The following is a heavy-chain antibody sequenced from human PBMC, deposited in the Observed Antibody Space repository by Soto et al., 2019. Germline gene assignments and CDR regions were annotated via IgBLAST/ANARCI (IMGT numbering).Heavy chain of an antibody. CDR1: GYTFTSYY. CDR3: ARDRGVYSSGWYYYYYGMDV. V-gene: IGHV1-46*01. Sequence: GASVKVSCKASGYTFTSYYMHWVRQAPGQGLEWMGIINPSGGSTSYAQKFQGRVTMTRDTSTSTVYMELSSLRSEDTAVYYCARDRGVYSSGWYYYYYGMDVWGQGTTVTVSS. J-gene: IGHJ6*02. CDR2: INPSGGST. D-gene: IGHD6-19*01.